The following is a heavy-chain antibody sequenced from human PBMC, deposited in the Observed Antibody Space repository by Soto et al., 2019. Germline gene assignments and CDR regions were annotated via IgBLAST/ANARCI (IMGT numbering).Heavy chain of an antibody. J-gene: IGHJ4*02. CDR2: IYYSGST. CDR3: ATNIAAAGTDYFDY. Sequence: SEILSLTCTVSGGSISSYYWSWIRQPPGKGLEWIGYIYYSGSTNYNPSLKSRVTISVDTSKNQFSLKLSSVTAADTAVYYCATNIAAAGTDYFDYWGQGTLVTVSS. D-gene: IGHD6-13*01. CDR1: GGSISSYY. V-gene: IGHV4-59*01.